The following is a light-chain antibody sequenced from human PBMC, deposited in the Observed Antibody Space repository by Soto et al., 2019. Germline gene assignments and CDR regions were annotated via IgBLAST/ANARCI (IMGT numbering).Light chain of an antibody. CDR1: QSVSSSY. CDR3: QQYGSSPWT. CDR2: GAS. Sequence: EDVLTQSPGTLSLTPGERATLSCRASQSVSSSYLAWYQQKPGQAPRLLIYGASSRATGIPDRFSGSGSGTDFTLTISRLEPEDFAVYYCQQYGSSPWTFGQGTMV. J-gene: IGKJ1*01. V-gene: IGKV3-20*01.